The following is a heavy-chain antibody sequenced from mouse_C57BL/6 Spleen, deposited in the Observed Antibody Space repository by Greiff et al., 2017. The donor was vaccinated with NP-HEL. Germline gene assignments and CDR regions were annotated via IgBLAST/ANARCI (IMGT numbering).Heavy chain of an antibody. CDR2: IDPEDVET. CDR3: ASHYGSLDD. J-gene: IGHJ4*01. Sequence: VQLQQSGAELVKPGASVKLSCSPSGFHITDYYMHWLKQRTEQGLRWIGRIDPEDVETKYAPKFRAKATITADTSSNTSYLQLSSVTSEVTAVYYGASHYGSLDDWGQGTTVTVSS. D-gene: IGHD1-1*01. CDR1: GFHITDYY. V-gene: IGHV14-2*01.